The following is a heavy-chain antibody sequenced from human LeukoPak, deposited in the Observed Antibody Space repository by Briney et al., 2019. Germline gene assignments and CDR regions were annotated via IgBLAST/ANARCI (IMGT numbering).Heavy chain of an antibody. J-gene: IGHJ4*02. CDR2: ISRSGSTK. Sequence: PGGSLRLSCAASGFTFSDYNMRWIRQAPGKGLEWVSSISRSGSTKYYADSVKGRFTISRDNAKNSLFLQMNSLRAEDTAVYYCARGTSLGYWGQGTLVTVSS. CDR1: GFTFSDYN. D-gene: IGHD7-27*01. V-gene: IGHV3-11*01. CDR3: ARGTSLGY.